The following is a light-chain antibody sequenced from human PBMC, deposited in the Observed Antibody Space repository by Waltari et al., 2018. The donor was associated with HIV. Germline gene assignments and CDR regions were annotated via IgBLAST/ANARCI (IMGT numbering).Light chain of an antibody. CDR1: ALPKRF. CDR2: EDS. J-gene: IGLJ2*01. CDR3: YSIDGSGHYRV. Sequence: SYELTQPPSVSVSPGQTARITCSGDALPKRFGYWDQQRSGRAPVLVIYEDSTRPSGIPERFSATNSGTVATLTISGAQVDDEADYYCYSIDGSGHYRVFGGGTKLTVL. V-gene: IGLV3-10*01.